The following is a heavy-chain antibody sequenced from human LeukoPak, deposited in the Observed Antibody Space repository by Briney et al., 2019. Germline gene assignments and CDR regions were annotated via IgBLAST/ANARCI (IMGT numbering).Heavy chain of an antibody. CDR3: ARLLAVAGGDAFDI. Sequence: SETLSLTCTVSGGSLTSYYWSWIRQPPGKGLEWIGNIYYSGSTNYNPSLKSRVTISVDTSKNQFSLRLSSVTAADTAVYYCARLLAVAGGDAFDIWGQGKMVTVSS. CDR2: IYYSGST. V-gene: IGHV4-59*08. D-gene: IGHD6-19*01. CDR1: GGSLTSYY. J-gene: IGHJ3*02.